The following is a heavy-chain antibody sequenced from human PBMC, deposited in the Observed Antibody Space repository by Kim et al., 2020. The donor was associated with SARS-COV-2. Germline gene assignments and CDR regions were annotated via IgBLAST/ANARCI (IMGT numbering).Heavy chain of an antibody. D-gene: IGHD5-12*01. V-gene: IGHV3-33*05. CDR3: ARVTAGYNSLDAFDI. CDR2: ISYDGSNK. J-gene: IGHJ3*02. Sequence: GGSLRLSCAASGFTFSSYGMHWVRQAPGKGLEWVAVISYDGSNKYYADSVKGRFTISRDNSKNTLYLQMNSLRAEDTAVYYCARVTAGYNSLDAFDIWGQGTMVTVSS. CDR1: GFTFSSYG.